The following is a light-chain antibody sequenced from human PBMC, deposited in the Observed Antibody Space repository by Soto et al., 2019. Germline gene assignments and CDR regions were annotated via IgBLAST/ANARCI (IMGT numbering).Light chain of an antibody. CDR2: DNN. J-gene: IGLJ1*01. CDR1: SSNIRNNY. Sequence: QSVLTQPPSVSAAPRQKDTISCSGSSSNIRNNYVSWYQQLPATAPKLLIYDNNKRPSGIPDRFSGSKSGTSATLGITGLQTGDEADDYCGTWDSSLSAYVFGTGTKV. V-gene: IGLV1-51*01. CDR3: GTWDSSLSAYV.